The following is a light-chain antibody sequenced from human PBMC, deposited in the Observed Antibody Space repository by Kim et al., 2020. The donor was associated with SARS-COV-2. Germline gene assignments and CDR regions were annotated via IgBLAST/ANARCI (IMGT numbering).Light chain of an antibody. CDR1: SSDVGGYNY. J-gene: IGLJ3*02. CDR2: DVS. V-gene: IGLV2-14*03. Sequence: QSVLTQPASVSGSPGQSITISCTGTSSDVGGYNYVSWYQQHPGKVPKLMIYDVSNRPSGVTNRFSVSKSGNRASLTISGLQAEDEADYYCSSYTSSSTWVFGGGTQLTVL. CDR3: SSYTSSSTWV.